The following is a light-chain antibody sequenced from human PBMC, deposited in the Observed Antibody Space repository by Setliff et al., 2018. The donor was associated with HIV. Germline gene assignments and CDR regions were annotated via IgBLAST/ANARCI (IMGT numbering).Light chain of an antibody. CDR2: EAS. CDR1: SSDVGTNDL. CDR3: CSFVVSHTFV. Sequence: QSALAQPASVSGSPGQSLTISCTGTSSDVGTNDLVSWYQQHPGKAPKLIIHEASKRPSGVSNRFSGSKSGNTASLTISGLQAEDEADYYCCSFVVSHTFVFGTGTKVTVL. J-gene: IGLJ1*01. V-gene: IGLV2-23*01.